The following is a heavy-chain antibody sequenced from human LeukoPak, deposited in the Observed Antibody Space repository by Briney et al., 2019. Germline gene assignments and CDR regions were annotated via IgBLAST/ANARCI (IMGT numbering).Heavy chain of an antibody. CDR3: ARHQLLGPCFKGVCSDAFDI. CDR1: GYRLTSYW. J-gene: IGHJ3*02. D-gene: IGHD2-8*01. CDR2: IDPSDSHT. Sequence: GESLKISCKGSGYRLTSYWISWVRQMPGKGLEWMGRIDPSDSHTNYSPSFQGHLTISADKSISTAYLQWSSLKASDTAMYYCARHQLLGPCFKGVCSDAFDIWGQGTMVTVSS. V-gene: IGHV5-10-1*01.